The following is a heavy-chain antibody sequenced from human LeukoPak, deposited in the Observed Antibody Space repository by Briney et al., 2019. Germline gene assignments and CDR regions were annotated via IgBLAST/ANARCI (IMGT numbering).Heavy chain of an antibody. CDR2: IYYSGST. V-gene: IGHV4-59*01. CDR1: GGSISSYY. Sequence: SETLSLTCTVSGGSISSYYWSWIRQPPGKGLEWIEYIYYSGSTNYNPSLKSRVTISVDTSKNQFSLKLSSVTAADTAVYYCARVRSSSFDYWGQGTLVTVSS. J-gene: IGHJ4*02. CDR3: ARVRSSSFDY. D-gene: IGHD6-13*01.